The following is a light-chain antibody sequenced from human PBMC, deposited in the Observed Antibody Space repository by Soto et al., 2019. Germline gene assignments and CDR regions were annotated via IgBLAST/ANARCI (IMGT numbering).Light chain of an antibody. Sequence: EIVLTQSPATLSLSPGERATLSCRASQSVSSYLAWYQQKPGQAPRLLIYDASNRATGIPARFSGSGSGTDFTLTISSLEPEDFAVYYCQQRSNWPTFDHGTKVEI. CDR1: QSVSSY. V-gene: IGKV3-11*01. J-gene: IGKJ1*01. CDR3: QQRSNWPT. CDR2: DAS.